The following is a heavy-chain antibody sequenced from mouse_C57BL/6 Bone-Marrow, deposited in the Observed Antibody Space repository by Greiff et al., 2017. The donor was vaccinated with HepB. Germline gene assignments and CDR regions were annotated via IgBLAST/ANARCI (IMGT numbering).Heavy chain of an antibody. CDR1: GYTFTSYW. Sequence: QVQLQQPGAELVMPGASVKLSCKASGYTFTSYWMHWVKQRPGQGLEWIGEIDPSDSYTNYNQKFKGKSTLTVDKSSSTAYMQLSSLTSEDSAVYYCARSPTVVATRYFDVWGTGTTVTVSS. V-gene: IGHV1-69*01. CDR3: ARSPTVVATRYFDV. CDR2: IDPSDSYT. J-gene: IGHJ1*03. D-gene: IGHD1-1*01.